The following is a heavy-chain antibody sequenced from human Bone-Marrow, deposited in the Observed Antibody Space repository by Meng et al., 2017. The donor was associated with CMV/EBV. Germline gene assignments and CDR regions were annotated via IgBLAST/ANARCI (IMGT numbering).Heavy chain of an antibody. V-gene: IGHV3-53*01. J-gene: IGHJ4*02. CDR1: GFTVSSNY. CDR2: IYSGGST. D-gene: IGHD3-16*01. CDR3: ARGEKMGISYTNYFDS. Sequence: GESLKISCAASGFTVSSNYMSWVRQAPGKGLEWVSVIYSGGSTYYADSVKGRFTISRDNSKNTLYLQMNSLRGDDTAMYYCARGEKMGISYTNYFDSWRQGVLVTGSS.